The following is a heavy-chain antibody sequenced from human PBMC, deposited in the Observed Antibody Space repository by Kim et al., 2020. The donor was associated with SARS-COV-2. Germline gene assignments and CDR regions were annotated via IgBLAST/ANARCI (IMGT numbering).Heavy chain of an antibody. CDR1: GYTFTTYP. Sequence: ASVKVSCKASGYTFTTYPIHWVRQAPGQRLEWMGWVNAGNGNTKYSQKFQGRVTITRDTSASTAYMELSSLGSEDTAVYYCGRGLRLGEVYYYGLDVWGQGTTVTVSS. CDR2: VNAGNGNT. CDR3: GRGLRLGEVYYYGLDV. D-gene: IGHD3-16*01. V-gene: IGHV1-3*01. J-gene: IGHJ6*02.